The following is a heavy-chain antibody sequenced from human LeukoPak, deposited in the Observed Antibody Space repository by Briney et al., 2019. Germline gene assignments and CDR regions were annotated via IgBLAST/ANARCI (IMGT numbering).Heavy chain of an antibody. CDR2: INHSGST. CDR3: ARTNVYYYDSSDYYPHFDC. CDR1: GGSFSGYY. J-gene: IGHJ4*02. D-gene: IGHD3-22*01. Sequence: SETLSLTCAVYGGSFSGYYWSWIRQPPGKGLEWIGEINHSGSTNYNPPLKSRVTISVDTSKNQFSLKLSSVTAADTAVYYCARTNVYYYDSSDYYPHFDCWGQGTLVTVSS. V-gene: IGHV4-34*01.